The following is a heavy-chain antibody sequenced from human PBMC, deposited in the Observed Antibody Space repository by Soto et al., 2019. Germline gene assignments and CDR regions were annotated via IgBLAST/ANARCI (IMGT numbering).Heavy chain of an antibody. V-gene: IGHV1-18*01. CDR2: ISADNGNT. J-gene: IGHJ4*02. CDR1: GYTFTSYG. CDR3: ARDPGFRSDY. D-gene: IGHD3-9*01. Sequence: QVQLVQSGAEVKKPGASVKVSCKASGYTFTSYGISWVRQAPGQGLEWMGWISADNGNTNYAQKRQGRVTMTTYTSTSSVYMELRSLGSDDTSVYYCARDPGFRSDYWGQGTLVTVSS.